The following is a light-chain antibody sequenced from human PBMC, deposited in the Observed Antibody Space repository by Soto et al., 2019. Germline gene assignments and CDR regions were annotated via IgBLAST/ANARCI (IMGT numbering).Light chain of an antibody. CDR3: QQRSNWHPIT. J-gene: IGKJ5*01. CDR2: DAS. Sequence: EVVLTQSPGTLSLSPGERATLSCRASHSVSSRDLAWYQQKPGQAPRLLMYDASNRATGIPARFSGSGSGTDFTLTISSLEHEDFAVYYCQQRSNWHPITFGQGTRLEIK. V-gene: IGKV3D-11*02. CDR1: HSVSSRD.